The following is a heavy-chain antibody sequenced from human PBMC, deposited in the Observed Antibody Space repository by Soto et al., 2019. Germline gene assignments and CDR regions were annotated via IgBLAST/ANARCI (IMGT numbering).Heavy chain of an antibody. Sequence: KPSETLSLTCTVSGGSISSGDYYWSWIRQPPGKGLEWIGYIYYSGSTYYNPSLKSRVTISVDTSKNQFSLKLSSVTAADTAVYYCARDRVPYYFQHWGQGTLVTVSS. CDR3: ARDRVPYYFQH. CDR2: IYYSGST. V-gene: IGHV4-30-4*01. J-gene: IGHJ1*01. CDR1: GGSISSGDYY.